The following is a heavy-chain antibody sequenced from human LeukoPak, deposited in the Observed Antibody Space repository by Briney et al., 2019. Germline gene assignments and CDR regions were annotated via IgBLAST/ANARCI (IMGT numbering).Heavy chain of an antibody. CDR2: INTDGSST. D-gene: IGHD4-23*01. CDR3: ARVSLSYDYGGTDFDL. J-gene: IGHJ2*01. CDR1: GFTFSNAW. V-gene: IGHV3-74*01. Sequence: GGSLRLSCAASGFTFSNAWMSWVRQAPGKGLVWVSRINTDGSSTSYADSVKGRFTISRDNAKNTLYLQMNSLRAEDTAVYYCARVSLSYDYGGTDFDLWGRGTLVTVSS.